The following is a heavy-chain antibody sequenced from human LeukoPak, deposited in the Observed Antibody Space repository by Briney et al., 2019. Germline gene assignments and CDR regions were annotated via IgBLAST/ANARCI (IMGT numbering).Heavy chain of an antibody. J-gene: IGHJ3*02. CDR2: ISASGDVT. V-gene: IGHV3-23*01. CDR3: AKSLLTTASGTGRAFDI. Sequence: PGGSLRLSCAASGFTFSSYAMHWVRRAPGKGLEWVSGISASGDVTFHADPLKGRFTISRDNSKNTLYLQMDSLRAEDTAKYYCAKSLLTTASGTGRAFDIWGQGTVVTVSA. CDR1: GFTFSSYA. D-gene: IGHD1-26*01.